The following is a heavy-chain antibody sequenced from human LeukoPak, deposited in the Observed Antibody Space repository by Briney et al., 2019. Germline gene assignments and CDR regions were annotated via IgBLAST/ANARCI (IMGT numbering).Heavy chain of an antibody. Sequence: PGRSLRLSCAASGFTFSSYGMHWVRQAPGKGLEWVAVISYDGSNKYYADSVKGRFTISRDNSKNTLYLQMNSLRAEDTAVYYCAKSLVVATIGYYGMDVWGQGTTVTVSS. V-gene: IGHV3-30*18. CDR2: ISYDGSNK. CDR1: GFTFSSYG. J-gene: IGHJ6*02. CDR3: AKSLVVATIGYYGMDV. D-gene: IGHD5-12*01.